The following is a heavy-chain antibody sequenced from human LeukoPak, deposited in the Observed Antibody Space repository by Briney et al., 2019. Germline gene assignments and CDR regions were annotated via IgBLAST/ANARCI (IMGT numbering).Heavy chain of an antibody. CDR3: AKGYCSRTSCYIIYYYYMDV. J-gene: IGHJ6*03. Sequence: PGGSLRLSCAASGFTFSSYGMHWVRQAPGKGLEWVTAISGSGGSTYYADSVKGRFTISRDNSKNTLYLQMNSLRAEDTAVYYCAKGYCSRTSCYIIYYYYMDVWGKGTTVTVSS. CDR2: ISGSGGST. D-gene: IGHD2-2*02. CDR1: GFTFSSYG. V-gene: IGHV3-23*01.